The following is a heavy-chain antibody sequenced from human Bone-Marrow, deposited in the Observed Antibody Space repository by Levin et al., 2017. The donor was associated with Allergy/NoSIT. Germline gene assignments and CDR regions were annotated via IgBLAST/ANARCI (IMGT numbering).Heavy chain of an antibody. CDR1: GYMFTGYY. CDR2: INPDSGGT. CDR3: ARDPSWSLVPVY. Sequence: GESLKISCKASGYMFTGYYVHWVRQAPGQGLEWMGWINPDSGGTNYAQKFQGRVTLTRDTSISTAYMELSRLRSDDTAVYYCARDPSWSLVPVYWGQGTLVTVSS. D-gene: IGHD2-8*02. V-gene: IGHV1-2*02. J-gene: IGHJ4*02.